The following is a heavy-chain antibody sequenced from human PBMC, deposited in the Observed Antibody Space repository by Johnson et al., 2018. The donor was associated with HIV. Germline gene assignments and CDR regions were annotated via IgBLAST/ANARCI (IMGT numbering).Heavy chain of an antibody. CDR2: ISSNGGST. CDR3: TIPYYYDSGGYQ. V-gene: IGHV3-64*07. J-gene: IGHJ3*01. Sequence: VQLVESGGGLVQPGGSLRLSCAASGFTFSMYAMHWVRQAPGKGLEYVSAISSNGGSTYYADSVKVRFTISRDNSKNTLYLQMDSLRAEDMAVYYCTIPYYYDSGGYQWGQGTMVTVSS. CDR1: GFTFSMYA. D-gene: IGHD3-22*01.